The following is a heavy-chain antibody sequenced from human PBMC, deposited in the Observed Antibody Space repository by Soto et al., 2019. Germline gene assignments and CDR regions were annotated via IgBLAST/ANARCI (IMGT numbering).Heavy chain of an antibody. J-gene: IGHJ4*02. CDR2: IWFDGSNK. V-gene: IGHV3-33*01. Sequence: PGGSLRLSCAASGSIFTGYGMHWVRQAPGKWLEWVAVIWFDGSNKYYADSVKGRFTISRDNSKNMLYLQMNSLRVEDTAVYYCARHGIGGTTFRGYLDSWGQGTLVTASS. CDR1: GSIFTGYG. CDR3: ARHGIGGTTFRGYLDS. D-gene: IGHD1-1*01.